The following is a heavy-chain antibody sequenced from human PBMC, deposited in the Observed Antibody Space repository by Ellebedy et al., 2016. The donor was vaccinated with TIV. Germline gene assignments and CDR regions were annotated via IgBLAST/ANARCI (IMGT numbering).Heavy chain of an antibody. CDR1: GFTFSSYA. V-gene: IGHV3-23*01. CDR3: AKDEIVGAKGWEAGGFDY. CDR2: ISGSGGST. D-gene: IGHD1-26*01. Sequence: GGSLRLSXAASGFTFSSYAMSWVRQAPGKGLEWVSAISGSGGSTYYADSVKGRFTISRDNSKNTLYLQMNSLRAEDTAVYYCAKDEIVGAKGWEAGGFDYWGQGTLVTVSS. J-gene: IGHJ4*02.